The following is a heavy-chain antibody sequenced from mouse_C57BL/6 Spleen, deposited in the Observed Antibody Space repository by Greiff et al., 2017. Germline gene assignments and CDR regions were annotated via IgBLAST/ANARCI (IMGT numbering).Heavy chain of an antibody. V-gene: IGHV1-78*01. CDR1: GYTFTDHT. Sequence: VKVVESDAELVKPGASVKISCKVSGYTFTDHTIHWMKQRPEQGLEWIGYIYPRDGSTKYNEKFKGKATLTADKSSSTAYMQLNSLTSEDSAVYFCARGGILRGAMDYWGQGTSVTVSS. J-gene: IGHJ4*01. D-gene: IGHD1-1*01. CDR2: IYPRDGST. CDR3: ARGGILRGAMDY.